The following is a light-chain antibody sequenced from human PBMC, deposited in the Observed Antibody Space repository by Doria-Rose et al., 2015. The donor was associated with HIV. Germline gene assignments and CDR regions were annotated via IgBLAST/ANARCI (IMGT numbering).Light chain of an antibody. V-gene: IGKV3-20*01. CDR3: HQYGTSWT. CDR1: QSFSSTY. J-gene: IGKJ1*01. Sequence: TQSPGTLSLSPGERATLSCRASQSFSSTYLAWYQQKPGQAPSLFIYDGSTRATGIPDRLSASRSGTDFTLTINRLEPEDFALYYCHQYGTSWTFGQGTKVEI. CDR2: DGS.